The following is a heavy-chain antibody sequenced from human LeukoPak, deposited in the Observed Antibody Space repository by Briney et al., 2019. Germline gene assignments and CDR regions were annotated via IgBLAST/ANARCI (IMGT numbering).Heavy chain of an antibody. CDR1: GYTFATYF. D-gene: IGHD2-21*02. J-gene: IGHJ4*02. CDR2: IKPNSGVT. V-gene: IGHV1-2*02. CDR3: ARPTYCGSDCYFNFDY. Sequence: ASVKVSCKTSGYTFATYFMHWVRQAPGQGLEWMGYIKPNSGVTNYAQKFRGRVTMTWDTSISTSYIELSGLTSDDTAIYYCARPTYCGSDCYFNFDYWGQGTLVTVSS.